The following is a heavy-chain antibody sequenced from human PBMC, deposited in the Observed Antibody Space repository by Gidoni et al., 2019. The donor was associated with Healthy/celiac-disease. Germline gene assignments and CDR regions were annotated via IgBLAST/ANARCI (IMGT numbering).Heavy chain of an antibody. V-gene: IGHV4-30-4*01. CDR1: GGSSSSGDYY. D-gene: IGHD3-3*01. J-gene: IGHJ4*02. CDR2: TLYSGST. Sequence: QVQLPESGPGLVKPSQTLSLTCTVSGGSSSSGDYYRRWIRQPPGKGLEWIGYTLYSGSTYTHPSLKSRVTISVDTSNNQFSRKLSSVTAADTAVYYCARDPTYYDFWSGYYRPRGFDYWGQGTLVTVSS. CDR3: ARDPTYYDFWSGYYRPRGFDY.